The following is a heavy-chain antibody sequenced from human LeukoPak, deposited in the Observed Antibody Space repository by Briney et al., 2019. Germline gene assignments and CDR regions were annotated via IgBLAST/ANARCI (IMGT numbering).Heavy chain of an antibody. CDR1: GYTLTELS. V-gene: IGHV1-24*01. J-gene: IGHJ4*02. CDR2: FDPEDGET. CDR3: ATDTSMVRGVIFHY. Sequence: GASVKVSCKVSGYTLTELSMHWVRQAPGKGLEWMGGFDPEDGETIYAQKFQGRVTMNEDTSTDTAYMELSSLRSEDTAVYYCATDTSMVRGVIFHYWGQGTLVTVSS. D-gene: IGHD3-10*01.